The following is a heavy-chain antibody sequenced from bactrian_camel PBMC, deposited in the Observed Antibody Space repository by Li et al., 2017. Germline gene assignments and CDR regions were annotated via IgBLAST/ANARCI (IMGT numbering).Heavy chain of an antibody. V-gene: IGHV3S1*01. CDR2: IFTGGGNT. D-gene: IGHD4*01. Sequence: HVQLVESGGGSVQAGGSLRLSCSAARHRYSNNCMGWFRQPPGKAREGIATIFTGGGNTYYADSVKGRFTVSQDNAKNTMFLQMNSLKPEDTAMYYCARYVTLATIGLGYWGQGTQVAVS. CDR1: RHRYSNNC. CDR3: ARYVTLATIGLGY. J-gene: IGHJ6*01.